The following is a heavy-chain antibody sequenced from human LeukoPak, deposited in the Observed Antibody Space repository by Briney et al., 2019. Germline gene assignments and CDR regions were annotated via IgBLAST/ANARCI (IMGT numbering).Heavy chain of an antibody. Sequence: ASVKVSCKASGYTFTSYYMHWVRQAPGQGLEWMGIINPSGGSTSYARKFQGRVTMTRDTSTSTVYMELSSLRSEDTAVYYCAGEIGRGDFNDNGVGWFDPWGQGTLVTVSS. CDR2: INPSGGST. J-gene: IGHJ5*02. CDR1: GYTFTSYY. V-gene: IGHV1-46*01. D-gene: IGHD4-17*01. CDR3: AGEIGRGDFNDNGVGWFDP.